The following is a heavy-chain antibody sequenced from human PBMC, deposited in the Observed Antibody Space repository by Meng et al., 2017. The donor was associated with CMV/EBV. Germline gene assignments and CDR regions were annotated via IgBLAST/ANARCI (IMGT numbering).Heavy chain of an antibody. V-gene: IGHV3-30-3*01. CDR2: VSYDGSNT. J-gene: IGHJ4*02. Sequence: GESLKISCAASGFTFSSYAMHWVRQAPGKGLQWMTLVSYDGSNTFYADSVKGRVTISRDNSKNTLYLQMSRLRIDDTAMYYCARGGGYCGSINCFGIDYWGQGALVTVSS. CDR3: ARGGGYCGSINCFGIDY. D-gene: IGHD2-2*01. CDR1: GFTFSSYA.